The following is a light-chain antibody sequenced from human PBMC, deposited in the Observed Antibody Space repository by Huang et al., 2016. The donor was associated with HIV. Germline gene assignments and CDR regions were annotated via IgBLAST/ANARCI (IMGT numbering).Light chain of an antibody. Sequence: DIVMTQSPDSLAVSLGERATINCKSSQSVLYSSNNQNYLAWYHQKPGQPPKLLIHWASTREAGVPDRFSGSGCGTDFTLPISSLQAEDVAVYYCQQNYNIPLTFGQGTKVEIK. CDR1: QSVLYSSNNQNY. CDR2: WAS. V-gene: IGKV4-1*01. CDR3: QQNYNIPLT. J-gene: IGKJ1*01.